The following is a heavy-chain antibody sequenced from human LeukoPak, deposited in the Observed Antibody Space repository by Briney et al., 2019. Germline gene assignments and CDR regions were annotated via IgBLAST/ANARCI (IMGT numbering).Heavy chain of an antibody. V-gene: IGHV3-11*01. J-gene: IGHJ6*02. CDR2: ISSSGSTI. CDR1: GFTFSDYY. Sequence: KTGGSLRLSCAASGFTFSDYYMSWIRQAPGKGLEWVSYISSSGSTIYYADSVKGRFTISRDNAKNSLYLQMNSLRAEDTAVYYCARDGNCSSTSCYLYYYGMDVWGQGTTVTVSS. CDR3: ARDGNCSSTSCYLYYYGMDV. D-gene: IGHD2-2*03.